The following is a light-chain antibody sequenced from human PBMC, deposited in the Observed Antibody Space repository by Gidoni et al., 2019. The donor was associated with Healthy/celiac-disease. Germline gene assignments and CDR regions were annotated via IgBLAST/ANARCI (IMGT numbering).Light chain of an antibody. CDR2: AAS. J-gene: IGKJ1*01. CDR1: QSISSY. CDR3: QQSYSTLWT. V-gene: IGKV1-39*01. Sequence: DIQMTQSPSSLSASVGDRVTITCRASQSISSYLNWYQQKPGKAPKLLIYAASSLQSGVPSMFSGSGSGTDFTLTIISLQPEDFATYYCQQSYSTLWTFGQGTKVEIK.